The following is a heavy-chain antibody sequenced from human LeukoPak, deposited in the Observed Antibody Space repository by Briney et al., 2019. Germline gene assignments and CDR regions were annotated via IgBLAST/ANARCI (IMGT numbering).Heavy chain of an antibody. D-gene: IGHD3-10*02. CDR3: AELGITMIGGV. V-gene: IGHV3-48*03. Sequence: GGSLRLSCAASGFTFSRYEMNWVRQAPGKGLEWVSYISSSGSTIYYADSVKGRFTISRGNAKNSLYLQMNSLRAEDTAVYYCAELGITMIGGVWGKGTTVTISS. CDR2: ISSSGSTI. CDR1: GFTFSRYE. J-gene: IGHJ6*04.